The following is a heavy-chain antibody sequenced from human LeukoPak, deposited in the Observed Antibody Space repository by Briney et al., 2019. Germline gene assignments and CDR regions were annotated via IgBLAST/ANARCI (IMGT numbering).Heavy chain of an antibody. V-gene: IGHV4-34*01. D-gene: IGHD5-18*01. CDR1: GGSFSGYY. CDR2: INHSGST. J-gene: IGHJ4*02. CDR3: ARGRGNSYGYGPQPNLNY. Sequence: PSETLSLTCAVYGGSFSGYYWSWIRQPPGKGLEWIGEINHSGSTNYNPSLKSRVTISVDTSKNQFSLKLSSVTAADTAVYYCARGRGNSYGYGPQPNLNYWGQGTLVTVSS.